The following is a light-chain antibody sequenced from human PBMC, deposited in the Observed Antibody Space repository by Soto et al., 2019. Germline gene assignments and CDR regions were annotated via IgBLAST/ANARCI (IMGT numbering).Light chain of an antibody. V-gene: IGKV3-11*01. CDR2: DAS. J-gene: IGKJ1*01. Sequence: EVVLTQSPATLSLSPGERATLSCRASQSVRSNLAWYQHKPGQPPRLLIYDASNRATGIPGRFSGSGSATDVTLTISNLEPEDFAVYYCQQRDTGPWTFGQGAKVEIK. CDR1: QSVRSN. CDR3: QQRDTGPWT.